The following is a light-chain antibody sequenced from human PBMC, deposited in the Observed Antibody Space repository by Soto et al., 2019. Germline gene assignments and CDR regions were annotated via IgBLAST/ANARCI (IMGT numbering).Light chain of an antibody. Sequence: EIVMTQSPATLSMSPGERVTLSCRASQSISSSLAWYQQKRGQAPRLLMYDASNRATGIPARFSGSGSGTDFTLTISSLEPEDFAIYYCQQRTSWPPAFGQGTRLEIK. J-gene: IGKJ5*01. CDR2: DAS. CDR1: QSISSS. CDR3: QQRTSWPPA. V-gene: IGKV3-11*01.